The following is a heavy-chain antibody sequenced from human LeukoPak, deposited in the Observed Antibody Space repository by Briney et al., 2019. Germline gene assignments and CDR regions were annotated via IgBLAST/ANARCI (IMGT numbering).Heavy chain of an antibody. CDR2: ISYDGSNK. J-gene: IGHJ4*02. Sequence: PGGSLRLSCAASGFTFSSYAMHWVRQAPGKGLEWVAVISYDGSNKYYADSVKGRFTISRDNAKNSLYLQMNSLRAEDTAVYYCARSVFPAANAGYWGQGTLVTVSS. CDR1: GFTFSSYA. CDR3: ARSVFPAANAGY. V-gene: IGHV3-30-3*01. D-gene: IGHD2-2*01.